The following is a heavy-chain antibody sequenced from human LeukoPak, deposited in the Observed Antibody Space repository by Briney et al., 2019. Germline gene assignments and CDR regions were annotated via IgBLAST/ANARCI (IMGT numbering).Heavy chain of an antibody. CDR2: ISYDGSNK. J-gene: IGHJ4*02. CDR3: ARWGSSGYYPFLDY. Sequence: PGGSLRLSCAASGFTFSSYAMHWVRQAPGKGLEWVAVISYDGSNKYYADSVKGRFTISRDNSKNTLYLQMNSLRAEDTAVYYCARWGSSGYYPFLDYWGKGTLVTVSS. V-gene: IGHV3-30-3*01. D-gene: IGHD3-22*01. CDR1: GFTFSSYA.